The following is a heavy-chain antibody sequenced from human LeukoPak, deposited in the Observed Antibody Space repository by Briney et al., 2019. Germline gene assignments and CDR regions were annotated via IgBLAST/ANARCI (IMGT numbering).Heavy chain of an antibody. CDR3: AREGDILTGYSP. Sequence: GSSVKVSCKASGGTFSSYAISWVRQAPGQGLEWMGRVIPIFGTANYAQKFQGRVTITTDESTSTAYMELSSLRSEDTAVYYCAREGDILTGYSPWGQGTLVTVSS. D-gene: IGHD3-9*01. V-gene: IGHV1-69*05. J-gene: IGHJ5*02. CDR2: VIPIFGTA. CDR1: GGTFSSYA.